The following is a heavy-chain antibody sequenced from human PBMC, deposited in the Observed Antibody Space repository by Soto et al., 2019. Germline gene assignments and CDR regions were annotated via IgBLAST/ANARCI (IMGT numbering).Heavy chain of an antibody. Sequence: ASVKPCCKAPSYTFTSSGISSVPQAPGQGIEWMGWISASNGNTHYAQKLQGRVTITTDTSTSTAYMELRSMRSDDTAVYYCARDRDYGDNRYYYYGMDVWGQGTKVTV. V-gene: IGHV1-18*04. D-gene: IGHD4-17*01. CDR3: ARDRDYGDNRYYYYGMDV. J-gene: IGHJ6*02. CDR2: ISASNGNT. CDR1: SYTFTSSG.